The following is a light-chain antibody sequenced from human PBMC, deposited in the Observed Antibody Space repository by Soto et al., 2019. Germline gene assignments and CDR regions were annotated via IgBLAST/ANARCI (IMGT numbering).Light chain of an antibody. CDR2: DAS. CDR3: QKYNSAPLT. V-gene: IGKV3-20*01. CDR1: QSVSSSY. Sequence: EIVLTQSPGTLSLSPGDRATLSCRASQSVSSSYLAWYQQKPGQAPRLLIYDASSRAAGIPDRFSGSGSGTDFTLTISSLEPEDVAAYYCQKYNSAPLTFGGGTKVDIK. J-gene: IGKJ4*01.